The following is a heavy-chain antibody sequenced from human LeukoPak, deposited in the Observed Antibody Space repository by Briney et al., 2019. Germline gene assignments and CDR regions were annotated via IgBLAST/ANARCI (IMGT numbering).Heavy chain of an antibody. D-gene: IGHD6-6*01. CDR1: GFTFSSYA. J-gene: IGHJ5*02. Sequence: GGSLRLSCAASGFTFSSYAMHWVRQGPGKGLEWVAVISYDESNKYYADSVKGRFTISRDNSKNTLYLQMNSLRAEDTAVYYCARDKSMNWFDPWGQGTLVTVSS. CDR3: ARDKSMNWFDP. CDR2: ISYDESNK. V-gene: IGHV3-30*04.